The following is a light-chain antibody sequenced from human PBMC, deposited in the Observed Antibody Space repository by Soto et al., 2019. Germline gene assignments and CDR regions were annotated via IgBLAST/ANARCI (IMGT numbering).Light chain of an antibody. CDR1: SSDVGAYNF. CDR3: TSYTTTNTPYV. CDR2: EVT. J-gene: IGLJ1*01. Sequence: QSVLTQPASVSGSPGQSITISCSGTSSDVGAYNFDSWYQVHPGRAPKLIISEVTVRPSGVSHRFSGSKSGNSASLTISGLQAEDEADYYCTSYTTTNTPYVFGSGTKVTVL. V-gene: IGLV2-14*01.